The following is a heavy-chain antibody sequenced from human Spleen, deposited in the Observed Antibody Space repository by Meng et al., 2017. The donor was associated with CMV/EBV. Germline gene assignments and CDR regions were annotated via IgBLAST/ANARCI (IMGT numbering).Heavy chain of an antibody. V-gene: IGHV2-5*01. CDR1: FSRSSSGVG. CDR3: AHRLKRDILTGGAFDV. Sequence: FSRSSSGVGVGWIRQPPGKALEWLALIYWNDDKRYSPSLENKVTITKDTSKNQVVLTMTNMDPVDTATYFCAHRLKRDILTGGAFDVWGQGTMVTVSS. CDR2: IYWNDDK. J-gene: IGHJ3*01. D-gene: IGHD3-9*01.